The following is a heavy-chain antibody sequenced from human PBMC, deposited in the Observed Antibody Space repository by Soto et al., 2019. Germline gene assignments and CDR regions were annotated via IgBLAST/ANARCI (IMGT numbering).Heavy chain of an antibody. D-gene: IGHD6-13*01. CDR3: ASTTTLVTRPSDIGL. Sequence: QVQLQESGPGLVKPSQTLSLTCTVSGASISSGDYYWSWIRQYPGKGLEWIGYIHNSGNTYYNPALKRRVSISMDTSRNQFALQLYSVIAADTAVYYCASTTTLVTRPSDIGLWGRGSLVTISS. CDR1: GASISSGDYY. CDR2: IHNSGNT. J-gene: IGHJ2*01. V-gene: IGHV4-31*03.